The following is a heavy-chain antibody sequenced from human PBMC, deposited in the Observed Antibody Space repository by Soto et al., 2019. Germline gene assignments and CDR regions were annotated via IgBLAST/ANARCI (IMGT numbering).Heavy chain of an antibody. D-gene: IGHD3-22*01. CDR2: INPSGGST. V-gene: IGHV1-46*01. J-gene: IGHJ4*02. CDR3: ARGGYYDSSGYYPLKRYYFDY. Sequence: GASVKVSCKASGYTFTSYYMHWVRQAPGQGLEWMGIINPSGGSTSYAQKFQGRVTMTRDTSTSTVYMELSSLRSEDTAVYYCARGGYYDSSGYYPLKRYYFDYWGQGTLVTVSS. CDR1: GYTFTSYY.